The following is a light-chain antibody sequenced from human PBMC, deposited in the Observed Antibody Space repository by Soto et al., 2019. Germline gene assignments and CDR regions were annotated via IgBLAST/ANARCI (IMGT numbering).Light chain of an antibody. CDR3: TSFITRTTFLV. Sequence: QSALTQPASVSGSPGQSITISCSDVGSYDYVSWYQQHPGKAPKLMIFDVSNRPSGVSDRFSGSKSGNTASLTISGLQAEDEADYYCTSFITRTTFLVFGGGTKLTVL. J-gene: IGLJ3*02. CDR2: DVS. V-gene: IGLV2-14*01. CDR1: DVGSYDY.